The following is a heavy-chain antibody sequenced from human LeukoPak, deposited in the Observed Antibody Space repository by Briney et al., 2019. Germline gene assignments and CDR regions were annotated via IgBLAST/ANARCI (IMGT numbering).Heavy chain of an antibody. CDR3: ARDFSEYDILTGVFDY. V-gene: IGHV1-2*02. Sequence: ASVKVSCKASGYTFTDYYVHWVRQAPGQGLEWMGWINPNSGGTKYAQKFQGRVTMTRDTSISTAYMELSRLRSDDTAVYYCARDFSEYDILTGVFDYWGQGTLVTVSS. J-gene: IGHJ4*02. CDR1: GYTFTDYY. CDR2: INPNSGGT. D-gene: IGHD3-9*01.